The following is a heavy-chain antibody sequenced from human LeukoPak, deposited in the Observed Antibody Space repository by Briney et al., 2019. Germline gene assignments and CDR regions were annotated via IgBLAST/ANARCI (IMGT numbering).Heavy chain of an antibody. D-gene: IGHD3-22*01. CDR1: GFTFSSYG. CDR2: IWYDGSNK. CDR3: ATDSDSSLQKRFDY. V-gene: IGHV3-33*01. J-gene: IGHJ4*02. Sequence: GRSLRLSCAASGFTFSSYGMHWVRQAPGKGLEGGAVIWYDGSNKYYADSVKGRFTISRDNSKNTMYQQMNSLGAEETAVYYCATDSDSSLQKRFDYWGQGPLVTVSS.